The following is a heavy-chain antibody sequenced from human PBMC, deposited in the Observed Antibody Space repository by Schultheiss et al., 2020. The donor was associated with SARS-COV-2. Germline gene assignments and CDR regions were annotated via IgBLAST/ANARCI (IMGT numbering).Heavy chain of an antibody. D-gene: IGHD6-19*01. CDR3: TRDKVAVAGAFDY. CDR2: ISYDGSNK. CDR1: GFTFSSYG. J-gene: IGHJ4*02. V-gene: IGHV3-30*19. Sequence: GGSLRLSCAASGFTFSSYGMHWVRQAPGKGLEWVAVISYDGSNKYYADSVKGRFTISRDNSKNTLYLQMNSLRAEDTAVYYCTRDKVAVAGAFDYWGQGTLVTVSS.